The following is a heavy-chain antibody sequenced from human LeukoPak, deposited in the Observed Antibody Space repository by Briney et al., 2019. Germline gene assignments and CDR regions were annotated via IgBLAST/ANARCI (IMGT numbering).Heavy chain of an antibody. D-gene: IGHD5-18*01. CDR1: GFTFSDYY. J-gene: IGHJ4*02. CDR3: ARDLRAGSYAFD. V-gene: IGHV3-7*01. Sequence: GGSLRLSCAASGFTFSDYYMSWVRQAPGKGLEWVANMKQDGTEKYYVDSVKGRFTISRDNARNSVYLQMNSLRAEDTAIYYCARDLRAGSYAFDWGQGTLVTVSS. CDR2: MKQDGTEK.